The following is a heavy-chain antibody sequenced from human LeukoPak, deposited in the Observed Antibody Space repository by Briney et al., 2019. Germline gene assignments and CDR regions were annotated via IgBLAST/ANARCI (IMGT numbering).Heavy chain of an antibody. CDR2: IYYSGST. J-gene: IGHJ4*02. CDR3: ARHHRSGYYEVDY. Sequence: SETLSLTCNVSGGSISSSDYYWGWIRQPPGRRLEWIRTIYYSGSTSYNPSLKGRATMSVDTSKNQFSLKLNSVTAADTAVYYCARHHRSGYYEVDYWGQGTLVTVSS. D-gene: IGHD6-25*01. V-gene: IGHV4-39*01. CDR1: GGSISSSDYY.